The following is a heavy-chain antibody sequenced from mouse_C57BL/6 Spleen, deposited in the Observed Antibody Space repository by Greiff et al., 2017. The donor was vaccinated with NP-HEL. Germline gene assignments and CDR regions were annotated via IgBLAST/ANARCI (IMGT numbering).Heavy chain of an antibody. V-gene: IGHV2-2*01. CDR1: GFSLTSYG. CDR2: IWSGGST. Sequence: VQLQQSGPGLVQPSQSLSITCTVSGFSLTSYGVHWVRPSPGKGLEWLGVIWSGGSTDYNAAFISRLSISKDNSKSQVFFKMNRLQADDTAIYYCARKEGDYDYFDYWGQGTTLTVSS. D-gene: IGHD2-4*01. J-gene: IGHJ2*01. CDR3: ARKEGDYDYFDY.